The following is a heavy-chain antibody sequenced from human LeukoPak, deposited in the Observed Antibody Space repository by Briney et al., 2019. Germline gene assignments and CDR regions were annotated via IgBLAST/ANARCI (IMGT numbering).Heavy chain of an antibody. CDR2: ISGSAEIT. CDR1: GFTFSSYA. D-gene: IGHD3-10*01. V-gene: IGHV3-23*01. J-gene: IGHJ4*01. Sequence: PGGSLRLSCTASGFTFSSYAMTWVRQALGKGLEWVSSISGSAEITDYADSVKGRFAVSRDNSKSTLYLQLNSLRAEDTAKYYCAKLGDYFGSGRFSFFDYWGHGTLVTVSS. CDR3: AKLGDYFGSGRFSFFDY.